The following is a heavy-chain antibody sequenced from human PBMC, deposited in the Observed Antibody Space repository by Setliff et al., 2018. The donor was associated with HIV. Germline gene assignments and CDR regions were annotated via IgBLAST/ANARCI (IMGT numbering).Heavy chain of an antibody. V-gene: IGHV1-2*02. CDR2: INPNSGCT. D-gene: IGHD3-22*01. Sequence: ASVKVSCKASGYTFTTYGMNWVRQAPGQGLEWMGWINPNSGCTNYAQKFQGRVTVTRDTSISTAYMELSRLRSDDTAVYYCARVGDRTYFDYWGQGTLGTVSS. CDR3: ARVGDRTYFDY. J-gene: IGHJ4*02. CDR1: GYTFTTYG.